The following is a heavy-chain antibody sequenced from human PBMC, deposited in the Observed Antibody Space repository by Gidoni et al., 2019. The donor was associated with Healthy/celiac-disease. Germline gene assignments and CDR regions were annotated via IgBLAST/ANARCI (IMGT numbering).Heavy chain of an antibody. CDR1: GYSFTSYW. CDR3: ATYGGIAAAGTYYGMDV. V-gene: IGHV5-51*01. J-gene: IGHJ6*02. Sequence: EVQLVQSGAEVKKPGEALKISCKGSGYSFTSYWIGWVRQMPGKGLEWMGIIYPGDSDTRYSPSFQGQVTISADQSISTAYLQWSSLKASDTAMYYCATYGGIAAAGTYYGMDVWGQGTTVTVSS. CDR2: IYPGDSDT. D-gene: IGHD6-13*01.